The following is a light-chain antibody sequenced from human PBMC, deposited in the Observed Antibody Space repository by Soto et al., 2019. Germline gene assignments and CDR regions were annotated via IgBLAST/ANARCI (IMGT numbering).Light chain of an antibody. CDR2: DNN. Sequence: QSVLTQPPSVSAAPGQKVTISCSGSSSNIGNAYVSWYQQLPGTPPKLIIYDNNKRPSGIPDRFSGSKSGASATLVITGLQTGDEADYYCGTWDGGLSVLVLGGGTKLTVL. CDR1: SSNIGNAY. CDR3: GTWDGGLSVLV. V-gene: IGLV1-51*01. J-gene: IGLJ3*02.